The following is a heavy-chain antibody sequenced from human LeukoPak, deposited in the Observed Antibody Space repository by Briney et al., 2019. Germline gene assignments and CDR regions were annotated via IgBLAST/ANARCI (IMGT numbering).Heavy chain of an antibody. D-gene: IGHD6-19*01. CDR3: ARGKIAVAASYYFDY. CDR2: IIPILGIA. V-gene: IGHV1-69*04. CDR1: GGTFSSYA. J-gene: IGHJ4*02. Sequence: SVKVSCKASGGTFSSYAISWVQQAPGQGLEWMGRIIPILGIANYAQKFQGRVTITADKSTSTAYMELSSLRSEDTAVYYCARGKIAVAASYYFDYWGQGTLVTVSS.